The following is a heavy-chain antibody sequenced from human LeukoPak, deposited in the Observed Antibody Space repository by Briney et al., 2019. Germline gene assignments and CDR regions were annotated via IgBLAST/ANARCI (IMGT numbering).Heavy chain of an antibody. Sequence: SETLSLTCTVSGASISSYYWTWIRQPPGEGLEWIGYINYSGSTTYNPSLKSRVTFALDTSRNQVSLKLSSVTAADTALYYCARALAAGRVDSWGRGTLVTVSS. J-gene: IGHJ4*02. CDR2: INYSGST. CDR1: GASISSYY. CDR3: ARALAAGRVDS. V-gene: IGHV4-59*01. D-gene: IGHD6-13*01.